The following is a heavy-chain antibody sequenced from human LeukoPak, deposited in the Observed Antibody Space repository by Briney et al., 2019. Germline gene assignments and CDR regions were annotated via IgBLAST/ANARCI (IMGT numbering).Heavy chain of an antibody. J-gene: IGHJ4*02. D-gene: IGHD3-10*01. V-gene: IGHV3-23*01. CDR1: GFTFSNYA. CDR3: EKDRYVWGIYYLSV. Sequence: GGSLRLSCVASGFTFSNYAMSWVRQAPEKGLEWVSVISGSGGTIHDADSVKGRFTISRDNSKNTLYLQMNSLRAEDTAVYYGEKDRYVWGIYYLSVGGRGPLVTVSS. CDR2: ISGSGGTI.